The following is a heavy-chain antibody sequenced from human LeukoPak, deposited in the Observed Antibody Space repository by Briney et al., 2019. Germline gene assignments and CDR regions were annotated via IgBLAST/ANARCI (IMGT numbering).Heavy chain of an antibody. V-gene: IGHV4-59*01. CDR2: IYYSGST. D-gene: IGHD3-16*02. J-gene: IGHJ4*02. CDR1: GGSISSYY. Sequence: SETLSLTCTVSGGSISSYYWSWIQQPPGKGLEWIGYIYYSGSTNYNPSLKSRVTISVDTSKNQFSLKLSSVTAADTAVYYCARGYDYVWGSYRFDYWSQGTLVTVSS. CDR3: ARGYDYVWGSYRFDY.